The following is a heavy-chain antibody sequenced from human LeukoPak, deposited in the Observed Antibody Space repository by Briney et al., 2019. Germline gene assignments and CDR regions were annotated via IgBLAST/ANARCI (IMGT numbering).Heavy chain of an antibody. Sequence: ASVKLSCKASGYTFTGYYMHWVRQAPGQGLEWMGWISPNSGDTDIAQKFQGRVTMTRDTSISTAYMELSRLRSDDTAVYYCARDLDRIAARPDEDYFDYWGQGTLVTVSS. J-gene: IGHJ4*02. V-gene: IGHV1-2*02. CDR2: ISPNSGDT. CDR3: ARDLDRIAARPDEDYFDY. D-gene: IGHD6-6*01. CDR1: GYTFTGYY.